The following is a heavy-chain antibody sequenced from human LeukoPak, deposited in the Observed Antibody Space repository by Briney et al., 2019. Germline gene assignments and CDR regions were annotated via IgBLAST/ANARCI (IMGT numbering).Heavy chain of an antibody. CDR2: IYYSGST. J-gene: IGHJ4*02. Sequence: SETLSLTCTVSGGSISSYYWSWIRQPPGKGLEWIGYIYYSGSTYYNPSLKSRVTISVDTSKNQFSLKLSSVTAADTAVYYCAREPGYSGYDSIDYFDYWGQGTLVTVSS. CDR3: AREPGYSGYDSIDYFDY. CDR1: GGSISSYY. V-gene: IGHV4-30-4*01. D-gene: IGHD5-12*01.